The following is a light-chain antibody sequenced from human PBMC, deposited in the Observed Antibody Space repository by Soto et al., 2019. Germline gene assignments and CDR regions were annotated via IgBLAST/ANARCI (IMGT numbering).Light chain of an antibody. V-gene: IGLV2-14*01. CDR2: EVS. Sequence: QSVLTQPASVSGSPGQSITISCTGTSNDVGGYNYVSWFQQHPGKAPKLLIFEVSNRPSGGSHRFSGSKSGNTASLTISGLQAEDEADYYCSSFTSTSTFVLGTGTKVTVL. CDR3: SSFTSTSTFV. CDR1: SNDVGGYNY. J-gene: IGLJ1*01.